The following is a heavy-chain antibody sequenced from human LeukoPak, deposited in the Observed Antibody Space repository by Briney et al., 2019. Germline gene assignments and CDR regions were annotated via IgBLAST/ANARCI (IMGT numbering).Heavy chain of an antibody. CDR3: ARDLAAGDIVVVPAAIEFDY. CDR2: IYSGGST. V-gene: IGHV3-53*01. Sequence: GFLRLSCAASGFTVSSNYMSWVRQAPGKGLEWVSVIYSGGSTYFADSVKGRFTISRDNSKNSLYLQMNSLRAEDTAVYYCARDLAAGDIVVVPAAIEFDYWGQGTLVTVSS. J-gene: IGHJ4*02. CDR1: GFTVSSNY. D-gene: IGHD2-2*02.